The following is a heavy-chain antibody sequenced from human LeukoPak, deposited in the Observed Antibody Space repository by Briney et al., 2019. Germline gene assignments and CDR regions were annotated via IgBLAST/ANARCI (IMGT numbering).Heavy chain of an antibody. CDR1: VYSFTSYW. Sequence: ESLKISCKRSVYSFTSYWIGWVRPMPGKGLEWMGIIYPGDSDTTYSPSFQGQVTISADKSTSTAYLQRISLKDSNTPMYYCARQRIAAAGNVYYMDVWGKGTTVTVSS. J-gene: IGHJ6*03. D-gene: IGHD6-13*01. CDR3: ARQRIAAAGNVYYMDV. CDR2: IYPGDSDT. V-gene: IGHV5-51*01.